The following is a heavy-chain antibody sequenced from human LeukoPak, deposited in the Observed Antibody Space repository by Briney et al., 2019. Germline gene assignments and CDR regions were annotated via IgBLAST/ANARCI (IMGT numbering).Heavy chain of an antibody. J-gene: IGHJ4*02. CDR2: INPRGGST. CDR1: GYIFTTYY. V-gene: IGHV1-46*01. D-gene: IGHD4-11*01. CDR3: ARVGTTGATADN. Sequence: GASVKVSCKASGYIFTTYYMHWLRQAPGQGPEWMGIINPRGGSTDYAQKFQGRVTMTSDTSTSTVYMELKRLRSEDTAVYFCARVGTTGATADNWGQGTLVTVSS.